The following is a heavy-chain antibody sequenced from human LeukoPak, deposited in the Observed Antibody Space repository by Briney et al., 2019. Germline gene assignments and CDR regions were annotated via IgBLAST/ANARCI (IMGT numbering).Heavy chain of an antibody. D-gene: IGHD2-15*01. J-gene: IGHJ4*02. CDR2: ISSSSSYI. Sequence: GGSLRLSCAASGFTFSSYSMNWVRQAPGKGLEWVSSISSSSSYIYYADSVKGRFTISRDNAKNSLYLQMNSLRAEDTAVYYCARAYNPIVVVVAATFDYWGQGTLVTVSS. CDR3: ARAYNPIVVVVAATFDY. CDR1: GFTFSSYS. V-gene: IGHV3-21*01.